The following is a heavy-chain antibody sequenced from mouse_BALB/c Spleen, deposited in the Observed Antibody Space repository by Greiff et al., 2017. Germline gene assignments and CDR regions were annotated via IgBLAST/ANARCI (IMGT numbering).Heavy chain of an antibody. J-gene: IGHJ2*01. Sequence: VQLQQPGAELVKPGASVKLSCKASGYTFTSYWMHWVKQRPGQGLEWIGEIDPSDSYTNYNQMFKDKATLTVDKSSSTAYMQLSSLTSEDSAVYYCARLDYDYDPYYFDYWGQGTTLTVSS. CDR3: ARLDYDYDPYYFDY. D-gene: IGHD2-4*01. CDR1: GYTFTSYW. V-gene: IGHV1-69*02. CDR2: IDPSDSYT.